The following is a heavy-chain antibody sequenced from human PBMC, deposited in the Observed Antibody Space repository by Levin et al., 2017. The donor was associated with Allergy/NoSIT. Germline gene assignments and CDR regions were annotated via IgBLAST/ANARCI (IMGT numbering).Heavy chain of an antibody. Sequence: PGGSLRLSCAASGFTFSNAWMSWVRQAPGKGLEWVGRIKSKTDGGTTDYAAPVKGRFTISRDDSKNTLYLQMNSLKTEDTAVYYCTTDPLFWIQLWEDDAFDIWGQGTMVTVSS. J-gene: IGHJ3*02. D-gene: IGHD5-18*01. CDR2: IKSKTDGGTT. CDR3: TTDPLFWIQLWEDDAFDI. V-gene: IGHV3-15*01. CDR1: GFTFSNAW.